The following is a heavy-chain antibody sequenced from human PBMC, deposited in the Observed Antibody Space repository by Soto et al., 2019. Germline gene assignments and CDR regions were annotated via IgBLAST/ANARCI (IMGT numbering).Heavy chain of an antibody. Sequence: QVQLVQSGAEVKKPGASVKVSCKASGYTFTSYGISWVRQAPGQGLEWMGWNSAYNGNTNYAQKLQGRVTMTTDTSTSTAYMELRSLRSDDTAVYYCARDPFLLGVVHWFDPWGQGTLVTVSS. D-gene: IGHD2-15*01. CDR1: GYTFTSYG. V-gene: IGHV1-18*01. CDR2: NSAYNGNT. J-gene: IGHJ5*02. CDR3: ARDPFLLGVVHWFDP.